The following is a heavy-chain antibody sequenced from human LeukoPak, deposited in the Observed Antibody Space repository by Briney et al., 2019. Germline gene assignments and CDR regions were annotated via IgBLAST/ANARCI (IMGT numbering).Heavy chain of an antibody. Sequence: GGSLRLSCAASGFTVSSNYMSWVRQAPGKGLEWVSIIYSGGSTYYADSVKGRFTISRDNSKNTLYLQMNSLTAEDTAVYYCARVGVVPAAIPDGFDIWGQGTMVTVSS. CDR1: GFTVSSNY. V-gene: IGHV3-53*01. D-gene: IGHD2-2*01. J-gene: IGHJ3*02. CDR3: ARVGVVPAAIPDGFDI. CDR2: IYSGGST.